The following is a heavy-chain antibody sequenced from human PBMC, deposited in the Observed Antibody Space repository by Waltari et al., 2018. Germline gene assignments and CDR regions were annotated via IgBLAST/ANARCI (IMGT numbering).Heavy chain of an antibody. V-gene: IGHV4-34*01. CDR2: INHSGST. D-gene: IGHD6-19*01. Sequence: QVQLQQWGAGLLKPSETLSLTCAVYGGSFSGYYWSWIRQPPGKGLEWIGEINHSGSTNYNPSLKSRVTISVDTSKNQFSLKLSSVTTADTAVYYCARRRWGVAGVFDYWGQGTLVTVSS. J-gene: IGHJ4*02. CDR1: GGSFSGYY. CDR3: ARRRWGVAGVFDY.